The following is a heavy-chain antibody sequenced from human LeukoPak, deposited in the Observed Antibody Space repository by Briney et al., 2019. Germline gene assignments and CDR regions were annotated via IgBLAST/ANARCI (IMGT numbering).Heavy chain of an antibody. Sequence: PSETLSLTCTVSGGSISSSNSYWGWIRQPPGKGLEWIGSIYYSGSTYYNPSLKSRVTISVDTPKNQFSLKLSSVTAADTAVYYCARTTHMVRGVMDWFDPWGQGTLVTVSS. CDR3: ARTTHMVRGVMDWFDP. J-gene: IGHJ5*02. D-gene: IGHD3-10*01. V-gene: IGHV4-39*01. CDR2: IYYSGST. CDR1: GGSISSSNSY.